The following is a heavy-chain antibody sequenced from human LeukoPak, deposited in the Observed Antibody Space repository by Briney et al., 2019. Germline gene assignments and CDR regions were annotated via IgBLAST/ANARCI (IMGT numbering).Heavy chain of an antibody. Sequence: GGYLRLSCAASGLTFSSYAMSRVRQAPGKGLEWVSAISGSGGSTYYADSVKGRFTISRDNSKNTLYLQMTSLRAEDTAVYYCAKDPTRDYYDSSGYYFFDYWGQGTLVTVSS. D-gene: IGHD3-22*01. CDR1: GLTFSSYA. V-gene: IGHV3-23*01. J-gene: IGHJ4*02. CDR2: ISGSGGST. CDR3: AKDPTRDYYDSSGYYFFDY.